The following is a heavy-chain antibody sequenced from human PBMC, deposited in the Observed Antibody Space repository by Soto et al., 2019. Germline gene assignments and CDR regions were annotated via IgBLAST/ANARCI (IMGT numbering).Heavy chain of an antibody. CDR3: ARRRGGGGY. D-gene: IGHD3-10*01. Sequence: EVQLVESGGGLIQPGGSLRLSCAVSGFTVSNNYMSWVRQAPGKGLEGVSVIYSGGYTAYGDSVKGRFTISRDNSKNTLFPQMNRRRAGHRAVYSWARRRGGGGYWGQGTLVTVSS. CDR2: IYSGGYT. CDR1: GFTVSNNY. J-gene: IGHJ4*02. V-gene: IGHV3-53*01.